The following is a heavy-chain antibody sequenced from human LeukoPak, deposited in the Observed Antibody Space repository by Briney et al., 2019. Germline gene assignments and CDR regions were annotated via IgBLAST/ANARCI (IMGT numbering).Heavy chain of an antibody. Sequence: SETLSLTCAVYGGSFSGYYWSWIRQPPGKGLEWIGEINHSGGTNYNPSLKSRVTISVDTSKNQFSLKLSSVTAADTAVYYCARGPYGDYLYWGQGTLVTVSS. D-gene: IGHD4-17*01. J-gene: IGHJ4*02. V-gene: IGHV4-34*01. CDR1: GGSFSGYY. CDR3: ARGPYGDYLY. CDR2: INHSGGT.